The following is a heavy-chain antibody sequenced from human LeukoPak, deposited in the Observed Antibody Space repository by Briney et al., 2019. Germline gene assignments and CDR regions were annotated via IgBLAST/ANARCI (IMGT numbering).Heavy chain of an antibody. CDR1: GGSFSGYY. Sequence: SETLSLTCAVYGGSFSGYYWSWIRQPPGKGLEWIGEINHSGSTNYNPSLKSRVTISVDTSKNQFSPKLSSVTAADTAVYCCARGWESYFDYWGQGTLVTVSS. CDR3: ARGWESYFDY. CDR2: INHSGST. J-gene: IGHJ4*02. V-gene: IGHV4-34*01. D-gene: IGHD1-26*01.